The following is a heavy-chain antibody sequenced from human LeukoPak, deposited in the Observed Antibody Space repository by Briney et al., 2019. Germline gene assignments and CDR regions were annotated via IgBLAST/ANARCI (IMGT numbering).Heavy chain of an antibody. D-gene: IGHD5-18*01. Sequence: SETLSLTCTVSGGSISSYYWSWIRQPPGKGLEWIGYIYYSGSTNYNPSLKSRVSISVDTSKNQFSLKLSSVTAADTAVYYCARDIGGYSYGFDYWGQGTLVTVSS. V-gene: IGHV4-59*01. CDR1: GGSISSYY. CDR3: ARDIGGYSYGFDY. CDR2: IYYSGST. J-gene: IGHJ4*02.